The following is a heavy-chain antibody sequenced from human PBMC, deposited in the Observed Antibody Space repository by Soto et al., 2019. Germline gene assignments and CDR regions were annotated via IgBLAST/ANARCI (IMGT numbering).Heavy chain of an antibody. CDR3: ARDGGYSSSWGLYYYYYGMDV. V-gene: IGHV3-11*06. Sequence: QVQLVESGGGLVKPGGSLRLSCAASGFTFSDYYMSWIRQAPGKGLEWVSYISSSSSYTNYADSVKGRFTISRDNDKNSLYLQMNSLRAEDTAVYYCARDGGYSSSWGLYYYYYGMDVWGQGTTVTVSS. J-gene: IGHJ6*02. D-gene: IGHD6-13*01. CDR2: ISSSSSYT. CDR1: GFTFSDYY.